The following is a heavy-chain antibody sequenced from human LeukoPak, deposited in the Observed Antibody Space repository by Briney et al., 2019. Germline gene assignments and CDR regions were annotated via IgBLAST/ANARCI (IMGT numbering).Heavy chain of an antibody. CDR2: INPNSGGT. CDR3: AGAYDSSGLWAFDI. Sequence: ASVKVSCKASGYTFTGYYMHWVRQAPGQGLEWMGWINPNSGGTNYAKKFQGRVTMTRDTSISTAYMELSRLRSDDTAVYYCAGAYDSSGLWAFDIWGQGTMVTVSS. J-gene: IGHJ3*02. CDR1: GYTFTGYY. V-gene: IGHV1-2*02. D-gene: IGHD3-22*01.